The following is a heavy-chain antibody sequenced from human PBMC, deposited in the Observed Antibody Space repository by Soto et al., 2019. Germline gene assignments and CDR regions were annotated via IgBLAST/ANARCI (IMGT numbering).Heavy chain of an antibody. J-gene: IGHJ4*02. CDR3: GKGDTIFGVVDD. D-gene: IGHD3-3*01. Sequence: SLRLSSSGSVVTFSDYLITWIRQAPGKGLEWISYINNDATYRKYADSVKGRFTVSRDNAKNSVFLQMNSLRPEDTALYYCGKGDTIFGVVDDWGPGTLVTVSS. CDR1: VVTFSDYL. CDR2: INNDATYR. V-gene: IGHV3-11*06.